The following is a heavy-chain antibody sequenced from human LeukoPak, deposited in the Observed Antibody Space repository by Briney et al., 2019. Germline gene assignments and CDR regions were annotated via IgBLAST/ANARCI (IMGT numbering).Heavy chain of an antibody. CDR1: GYGFTSYW. CDR2: IYPGDSDT. CDR3: ARLRPTPSIAAAGTRPYYFDY. D-gene: IGHD6-13*01. Sequence: GEALQISCKGYGYGFTSYWIGWARPMPGKGLEWMGLIYPGDSDTRYSPSFQGQVTISADKSISTAYLQWSSLKASDTAMYYCARLRPTPSIAAAGTRPYYFDYWGQGTLVTVSS. V-gene: IGHV5-51*01. J-gene: IGHJ4*02.